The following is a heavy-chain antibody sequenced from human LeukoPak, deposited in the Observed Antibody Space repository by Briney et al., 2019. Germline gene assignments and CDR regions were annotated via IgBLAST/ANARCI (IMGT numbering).Heavy chain of an antibody. CDR1: GYTFTDYY. V-gene: IGHV1-2*02. CDR2: INPNSGVT. D-gene: IGHD2-21*02. CDR3: ARDNREVRGGDCFDV. Sequence: ASVKVSCKASGYTFTDYYIHWGRQAPGQGLEWMGCINPNSGVTNYAQKFQGRVTMTRDTSITTAYMELSRPRSDDTAAYYCARDNREVRGGDCFDVWGKGTTVTVSS. J-gene: IGHJ6*04.